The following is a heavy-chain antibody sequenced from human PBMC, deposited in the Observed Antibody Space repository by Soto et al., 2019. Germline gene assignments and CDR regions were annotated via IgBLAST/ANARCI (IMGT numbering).Heavy chain of an antibody. CDR1: GGTFSSYA. Sequence: SVKVSCKASGGTFSSYAISWVRQAPGQGLEWMGGIIPIFGTANYAQKFQGRVTITADKSTSTAYMELSSLRSEDTAVYYCARDAIAVVPAAISRNWFDPWAREPWSPSPQ. V-gene: IGHV1-69*06. J-gene: IGHJ5*02. CDR3: ARDAIAVVPAAISRNWFDP. CDR2: IIPIFGTA. D-gene: IGHD2-2*01.